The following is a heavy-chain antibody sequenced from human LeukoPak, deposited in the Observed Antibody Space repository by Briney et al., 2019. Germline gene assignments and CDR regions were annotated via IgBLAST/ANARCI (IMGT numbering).Heavy chain of an antibody. J-gene: IGHJ3*02. V-gene: IGHV3-23*01. CDR3: ARSVGAGGVFDI. CDR1: GFTFSSYA. Sequence: PGGSLRLSCAASGFTFSSYAMSWVRQAPGKGLEWVSAIRHDGGTTFYADSVKGRFTFSRDNSKNTLYLQMNSLRAEDTAVYYCARSVGAGGVFDIWGQGTMVTVSS. D-gene: IGHD3-10*01. CDR2: IRHDGGTT.